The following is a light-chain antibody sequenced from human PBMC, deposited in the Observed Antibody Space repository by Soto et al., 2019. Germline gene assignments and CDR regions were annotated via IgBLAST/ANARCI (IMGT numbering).Light chain of an antibody. V-gene: IGLV1-44*01. CDR1: SSNIGSNT. CDR3: SSYTGISTLYV. J-gene: IGLJ1*01. Sequence: QSVLTQPPSASGTPGQRVTISCSGSSSNIGSNTVNWYQQLSGEPHGVSNRFSGSKSDNTASLTISGLQAAGEADYYCSSYTGISTLYVFGTGTKVTVL.